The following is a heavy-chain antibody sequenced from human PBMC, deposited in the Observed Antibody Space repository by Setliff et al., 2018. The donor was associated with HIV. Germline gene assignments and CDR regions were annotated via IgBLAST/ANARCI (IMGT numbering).Heavy chain of an antibody. J-gene: IGHJ6*02. CDR3: AREEKLSAVAGTMDYYYAMDV. V-gene: IGHV4-61*02. D-gene: IGHD6-19*01. CDR1: GGSIRSDSYY. Sequence: SETLSLTCTVSGGSIRSDSYYWTWIRQPAGEGLEWIGRIYSSGNTNYNPSLESRVTISVDTSKNQFSLKLSSVTAADTAVYYCAREEKLSAVAGTMDYYYAMDVWGQGTTVTVSS. CDR2: IYSSGNT.